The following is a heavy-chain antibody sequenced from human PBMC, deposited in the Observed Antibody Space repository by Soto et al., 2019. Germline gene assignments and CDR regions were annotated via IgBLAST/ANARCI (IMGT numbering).Heavy chain of an antibody. CDR2: ISSTAGRT. V-gene: IGHV3-23*01. CDR1: GFTFNTYP. D-gene: IGHD3-10*01. J-gene: IGHJ6*02. Sequence: GGSLRPSCVPSGFTFNTYPMTWVRQAPGKGLEWVSSISSTAGRTSPYADSVKGRFAISRDFSDNTVYLQMNNLRVDDTAVYFCAKGVLSFHYGMEVRGQGTTVTGSS. CDR3: AKGVLSFHYGMEV.